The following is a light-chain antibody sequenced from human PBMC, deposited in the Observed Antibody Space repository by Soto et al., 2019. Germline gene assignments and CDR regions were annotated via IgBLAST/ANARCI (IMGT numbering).Light chain of an antibody. J-gene: IGKJ1*01. Sequence: AIRMTQSPSSFSASTGDRVTITFRASQGISSYLAWYQQKPGKAPKLLIYAASTLQSGVPSRFSGRGSGTEFTLTISSLQPDDFATYYCQQYNSYWTFGQGTKVDIK. CDR1: QGISSY. V-gene: IGKV1-8*01. CDR2: AAS. CDR3: QQYNSYWT.